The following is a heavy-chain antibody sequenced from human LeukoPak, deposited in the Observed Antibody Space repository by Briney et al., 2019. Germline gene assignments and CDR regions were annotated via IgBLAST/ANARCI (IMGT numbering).Heavy chain of an antibody. CDR3: ARVKEGIAADPDAFDI. D-gene: IGHD6-13*01. V-gene: IGHV4-39*07. J-gene: IGHJ3*02. CDR2: IYYSGST. Sequence: SETLSLTCTVSGGSISSSSYYWGWIRQPPGKGLEWIGSIYYSGSTYYNPSLKSRVTISVDTSKNQFSLKLSSVTAADTAVYYCARVKEGIAADPDAFDIWGQGTMVTVSS. CDR1: GGSISSSSYY.